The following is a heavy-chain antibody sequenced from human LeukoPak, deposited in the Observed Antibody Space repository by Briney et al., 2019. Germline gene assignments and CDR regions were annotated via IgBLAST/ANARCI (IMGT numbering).Heavy chain of an antibody. D-gene: IGHD3-16*01. V-gene: IGHV3-48*03. CDR1: GFTFRNYG. Sequence: GGSLRLSCAASGFTFRNYGMNCVRQAPGKGLEWVSYISASGDTMFYADSVKGRFTISRDNAKNSLYLQVNSLRAEDTAVYYCARINLIFDYWGRGTLVTVSS. CDR3: ARINLIFDY. CDR2: ISASGDTM. J-gene: IGHJ4*02.